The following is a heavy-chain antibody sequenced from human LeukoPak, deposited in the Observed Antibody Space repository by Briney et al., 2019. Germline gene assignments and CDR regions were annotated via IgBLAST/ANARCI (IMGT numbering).Heavy chain of an antibody. CDR2: IYTSGST. CDR1: GGSISSGSYY. D-gene: IGHD5-24*01. J-gene: IGHJ6*03. CDR3: ARDRSSREAHYYYYMDV. V-gene: IGHV4-61*02. Sequence: PSETLSLTCIVSGGSISSGSYYWSWIRQPAGKGLEWIGRIYTSGSTNYNPSLKSRVTISVDTSKNQFSLKLSSVTAADTAVYYCARDRSSREAHYYYYMDVWGKGTTVTISS.